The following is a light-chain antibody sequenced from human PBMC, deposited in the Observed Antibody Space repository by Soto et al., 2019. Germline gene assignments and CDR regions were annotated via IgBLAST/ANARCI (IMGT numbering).Light chain of an antibody. Sequence: QSVLTQPASVSGSPGQSSTIACTGTGSDVGGYNYVSWYQQHPGKAPKLMIYEVSNRPSGVSNRFSGSKSGNTASLTISGLQAEDEADYYCSSYTSSTGYVFGTGTKVTVL. CDR3: SSYTSSTGYV. J-gene: IGLJ1*01. CDR2: EVS. CDR1: GSDVGGYNY. V-gene: IGLV2-14*01.